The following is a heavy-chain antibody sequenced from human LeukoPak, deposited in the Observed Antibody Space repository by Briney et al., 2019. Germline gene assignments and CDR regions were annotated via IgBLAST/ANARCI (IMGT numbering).Heavy chain of an antibody. D-gene: IGHD6-6*01. Sequence: GSLRLSCAASGFTFSTYAMHWVRQAPGKGLEWVAVISYDGSNKYYADSVKGRFTISRDNSKNTLYLQMNSLRAEDTAVYYCARDPESSSFFDYWGQGTLVTVSS. V-gene: IGHV3-30-3*01. J-gene: IGHJ4*02. CDR3: ARDPESSSFFDY. CDR2: ISYDGSNK. CDR1: GFTFSTYA.